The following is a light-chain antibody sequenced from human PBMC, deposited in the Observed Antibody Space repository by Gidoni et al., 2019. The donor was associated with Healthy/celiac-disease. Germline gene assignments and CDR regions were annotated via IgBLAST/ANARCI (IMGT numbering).Light chain of an antibody. J-gene: IGKJ1*01. Sequence: DIVMTQSPASLAVSLGERVTITCKSIQSVLYSSNKKNHLAWYQQKPGQPPKLLIYRASTRESVVPDRVSGSGSGTDVTLTICSLQAEDVAVYYCQQYFNTPQTFGQGTKVEIK. CDR3: QQYFNTPQT. CDR2: RAS. V-gene: IGKV4-1*01. CDR1: QSVLYSSNKKNH.